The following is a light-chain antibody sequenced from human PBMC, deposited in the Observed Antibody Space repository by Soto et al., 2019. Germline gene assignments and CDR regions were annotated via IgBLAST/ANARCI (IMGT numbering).Light chain of an antibody. Sequence: DIVMTQSSFSLPVNPGEPASISCTTSQSLLHSNGNNYVDWYLQKPGQSPQLLIYLGSHRASGVPARFSGSGSGTDFTLKISRVEAEDVGVYYCMQALQAPWTFGQGTTVEI. J-gene: IGKJ1*01. CDR3: MQALQAPWT. V-gene: IGKV2-28*01. CDR1: QSLLHSNGNNY. CDR2: LGS.